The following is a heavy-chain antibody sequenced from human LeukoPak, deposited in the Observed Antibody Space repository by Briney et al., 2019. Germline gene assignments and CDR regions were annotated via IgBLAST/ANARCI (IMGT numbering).Heavy chain of an antibody. Sequence: SETLSLTCTVSGYSISSGYYWGWIRQPPGKGLEWIGSIYHSGSTYYNPSLKSRVTISVDTSKNQFSLKLSSVTAADTAVYYCARTGGSFYFYYYMDVWGKGTTVTVSS. J-gene: IGHJ6*03. CDR1: GYSISSGYY. V-gene: IGHV4-38-2*02. CDR2: IYHSGST. CDR3: ARTGGSFYFYYYMDV.